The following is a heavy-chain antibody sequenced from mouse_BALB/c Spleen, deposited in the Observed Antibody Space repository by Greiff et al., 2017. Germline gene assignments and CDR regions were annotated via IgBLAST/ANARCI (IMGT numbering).Heavy chain of an antibody. V-gene: IGHV5-9-3*01. D-gene: IGHD2-10*02. CDR3: ARRYGNYPYYFDY. CDR2: ISSGGSYT. CDR1: GFTFSSYA. Sequence: DVKLVESGGGLVKPGGSLKLSCAASGFTFSSYAMSWVRQTPEKRLEWVATISSGGSYTYYPDSVKGRFTISRDNAKNTLYLEMSSLRSEDTAMYYCARRYGNYPYYFDYWGQGTTLTVSS. J-gene: IGHJ2*01.